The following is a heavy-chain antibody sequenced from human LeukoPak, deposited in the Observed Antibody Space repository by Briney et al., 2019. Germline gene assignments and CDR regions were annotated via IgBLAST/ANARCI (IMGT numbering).Heavy chain of an antibody. CDR2: ISASGAI. CDR3: ARDPSQSPYYAFDI. J-gene: IGHJ3*02. Sequence: SETLSLTCTVSGASITSQFWNWIRQPAGEGLEFVGLISASGAINFNPSLKSRVTMSIDTSKNQFSLKLTSMTAADTAVYYCARDPSQSPYYAFDIWGQGTMVTVSS. CDR1: GASITSQF. D-gene: IGHD2-21*01. V-gene: IGHV4-4*07.